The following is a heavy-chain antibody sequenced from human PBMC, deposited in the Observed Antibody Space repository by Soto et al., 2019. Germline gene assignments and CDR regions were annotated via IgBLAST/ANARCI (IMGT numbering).Heavy chain of an antibody. CDR3: ARLGYCSGGSCYVDY. Sequence: PSETLSLTCTVSGGSISSSSYYWGWIRQPPGKGLEWIGSIYYSGSTYYNPSLKSRVTISVDTSKNQFSLKLSSVTAADTAAYYCARLGYCSGGSCYVDYWGQGTLVTVSS. D-gene: IGHD2-15*01. CDR2: IYYSGST. V-gene: IGHV4-39*01. J-gene: IGHJ4*02. CDR1: GGSISSSSYY.